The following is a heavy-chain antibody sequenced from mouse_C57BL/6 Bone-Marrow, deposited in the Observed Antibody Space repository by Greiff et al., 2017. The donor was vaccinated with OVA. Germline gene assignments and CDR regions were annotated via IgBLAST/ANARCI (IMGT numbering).Heavy chain of an antibody. CDR1: GYTFTSYW. V-gene: IGHV1-64*01. J-gene: IGHJ2*01. Sequence: QVQLQQPVAELVKPGASVPLSCTASGYTFTSYWMHWVQQSPVHGLEWIGTLHPNRGTANYNGKFKSKATLTVDKCSSTAYMQLSSLTSEDSAVYYCAREGGFDYWGQGTTLTVSS. CDR3: AREGGFDY. CDR2: LHPNRGTA.